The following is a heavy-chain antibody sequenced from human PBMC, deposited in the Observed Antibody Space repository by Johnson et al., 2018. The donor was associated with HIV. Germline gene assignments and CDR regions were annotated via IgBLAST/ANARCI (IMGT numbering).Heavy chain of an antibody. CDR1: GFTFSSYD. CDR2: IGTAGDT. D-gene: IGHD6-19*01. Sequence: VLLVESGGGVVQPGGSLRLSCAASGFTFSSYDMHWVRQATGKGLEWVSAIGTAGDTYYPGSVKGRFPISRENAKNSLYLQMNSLRAGDTAVYYCARGGSSGWSGFLAFDIWGQGTMVTVSS. V-gene: IGHV3-13*01. J-gene: IGHJ3*02. CDR3: ARGGSSGWSGFLAFDI.